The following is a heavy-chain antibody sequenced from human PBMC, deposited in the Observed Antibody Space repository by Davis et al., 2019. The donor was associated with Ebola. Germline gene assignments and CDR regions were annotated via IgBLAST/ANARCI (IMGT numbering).Heavy chain of an antibody. Sequence: GGSLRLSCAASGFRSRDHHMDWVRQASGKGLEWVGRIRSKANSYATAYAASVKGRFTISRDDSKNTAYLQMNSLKTEDTAVYYCICSQQPFDYWGQGTLVTVSS. CDR3: ICSQQPFDY. V-gene: IGHV3-73*01. CDR2: IRSKANSYAT. CDR1: GFRSRDHH. J-gene: IGHJ4*02. D-gene: IGHD3-10*02.